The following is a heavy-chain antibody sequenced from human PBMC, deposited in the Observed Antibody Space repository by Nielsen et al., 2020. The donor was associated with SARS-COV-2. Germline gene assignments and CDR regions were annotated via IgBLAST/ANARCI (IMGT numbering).Heavy chain of an antibody. CDR1: GYTFTGYY. D-gene: IGHD6-19*01. CDR2: INPNSGGT. Sequence: ASVKVSCKASGYTFTGYYMHWVRQAPGQGLEWMGWINPNSGGTNYAQKFQGRVTMTRDTSISTAYMELSRLRSDDTAVYYCASSMSGQWLGNFDYWGQGTLVTVSS. J-gene: IGHJ4*02. V-gene: IGHV1-2*02. CDR3: ASSMSGQWLGNFDY.